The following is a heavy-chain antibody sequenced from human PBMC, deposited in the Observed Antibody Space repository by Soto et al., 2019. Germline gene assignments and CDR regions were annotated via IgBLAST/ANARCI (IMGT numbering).Heavy chain of an antibody. CDR3: AKDYGSSRYFFDY. CDR2: ISGSGANT. Sequence: GGSLRLSCAASGFTFINYAMSWVRQAPGEGLEWVSTISGSGANTHYADSVKGRSSISRDNSKNTLYIQMNSLRAEDTAVYYCAKDYGSSRYFFDYWGQGALVTVS. J-gene: IGHJ4*02. V-gene: IGHV3-23*01. CDR1: GFTFINYA. D-gene: IGHD6-19*01.